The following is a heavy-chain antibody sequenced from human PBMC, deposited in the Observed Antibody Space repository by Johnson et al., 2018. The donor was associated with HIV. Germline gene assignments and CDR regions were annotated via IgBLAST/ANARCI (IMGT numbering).Heavy chain of an antibody. CDR1: GFTFSSYA. CDR2: ISYDGSNK. D-gene: IGHD6-13*01. CDR3: ARDRWYSSSWYVNADCFDI. V-gene: IGHV3-30*04. J-gene: IGHJ3*02. Sequence: QVQLVESGGGVVQPGRSLRLSCATSGFTFSSYAMHWVRQAPGKGLEWVAVISYDGSNKYYADSVKGRFSISRDNSKNTMYLQMTSLRVEDTAIYYCARDRWYSSSWYVNADCFDIWGQGTMVTVSS.